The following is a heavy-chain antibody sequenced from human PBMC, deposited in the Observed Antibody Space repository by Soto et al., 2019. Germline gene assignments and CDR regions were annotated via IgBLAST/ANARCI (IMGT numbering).Heavy chain of an antibody. J-gene: IGHJ4*02. CDR2: LYNDERT. CDR1: CDSVSSHY. V-gene: IGHV4-4*07. Sequence: SETLSLTCTVSCDSVSSHYWSWIRQPAGKGLEWLGRLYNDERTNYNPSLKSRVTMSMDTSKNQFSLKLTSVTAADSAVYFCAREPLAHSYFDFWGQGILVTVSS. CDR3: AREPLAHSYFDF.